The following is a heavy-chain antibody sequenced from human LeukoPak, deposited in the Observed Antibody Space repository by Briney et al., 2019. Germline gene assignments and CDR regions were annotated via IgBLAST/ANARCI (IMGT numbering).Heavy chain of an antibody. D-gene: IGHD1-26*01. CDR2: IYPGDSDT. V-gene: IGHV5-51*01. Sequence: GESLKISCKGSGYSFTSYWIGWVRQMPGKGLEWMGIIYPGDSDTRYSPSFQGQVTISADKSISTAYLQWSSLKASDTAMYYCARTKGFHGPWAKDAFDIWGQGTMVTVSS. J-gene: IGHJ3*02. CDR1: GYSFTSYW. CDR3: ARTKGFHGPWAKDAFDI.